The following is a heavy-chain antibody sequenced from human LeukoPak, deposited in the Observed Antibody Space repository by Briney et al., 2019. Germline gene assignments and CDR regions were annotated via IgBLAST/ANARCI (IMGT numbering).Heavy chain of an antibody. D-gene: IGHD1-26*01. V-gene: IGHV3-23*01. CDR3: AKDHGGSYSESFDY. CDR1: GFTFNSYA. CDR2: LSGGGTT. Sequence: PGGSLRLSCAASGFTFNSYAMTWVRQAPGKGLDWVSGLSGGGTTYYADSVKGRFTISRDNSKNTMYLQMNSLRAEDTAVYYCAKDHGGSYSESFDYWGQGTLVTVSS. J-gene: IGHJ4*02.